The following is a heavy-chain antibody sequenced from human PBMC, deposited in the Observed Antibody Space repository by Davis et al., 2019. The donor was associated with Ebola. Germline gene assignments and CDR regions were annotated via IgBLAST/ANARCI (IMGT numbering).Heavy chain of an antibody. Sequence: MPSETLSLTCTVSGGSISSYYWSWIRQPPGKGLKWIGEIYHSGSTNYNPSLKSRVTISVDKSKNQFSLKLSSVTAADTAVYYCARVALLWFGELFRQYGMDVWGKGTTVTVSS. J-gene: IGHJ6*04. D-gene: IGHD3-10*01. CDR2: IYHSGST. CDR1: GGSISSYY. V-gene: IGHV4-59*12. CDR3: ARVALLWFGELFRQYGMDV.